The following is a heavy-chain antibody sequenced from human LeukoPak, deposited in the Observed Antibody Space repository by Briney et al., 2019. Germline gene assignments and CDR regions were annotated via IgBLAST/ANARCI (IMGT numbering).Heavy chain of an antibody. V-gene: IGHV4-38-2*01. D-gene: IGHD3-22*01. Sequence: SETLSLTCAVSGYSISSGYYWGWIRPPPGKGLEWIGSIYHSGSTYYNPSLKSRVTISVDTSKNQFSLKLSSVTAADTAVYYCARGTPYDSSGYYFDYWGQGTLVTVSS. J-gene: IGHJ4*02. CDR1: GYSISSGYY. CDR2: IYHSGST. CDR3: ARGTPYDSSGYYFDY.